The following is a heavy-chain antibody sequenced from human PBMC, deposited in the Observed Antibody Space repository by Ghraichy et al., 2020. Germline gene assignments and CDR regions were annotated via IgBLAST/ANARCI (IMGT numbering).Heavy chain of an antibody. Sequence: GGSLRLSCAASGFTFSSYAMSWVRQAPGKGLEWVSAISGSGGSTYYADSVKGRFTISRDNSKNTLYLQTNSLRAEDTAVYYCAKLLSYLGWGDAFDIWGQGTMVTVSS. CDR1: GFTFSSYA. V-gene: IGHV3-23*01. CDR3: AKLLSYLGWGDAFDI. CDR2: ISGSGGST. J-gene: IGHJ3*02. D-gene: IGHD2/OR15-2a*01.